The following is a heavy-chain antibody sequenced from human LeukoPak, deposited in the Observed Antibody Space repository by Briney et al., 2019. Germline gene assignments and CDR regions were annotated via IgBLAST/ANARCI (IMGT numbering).Heavy chain of an antibody. CDR3: ASGGYCSSTSCYDAGIDAFDI. Sequence: GESLKISCKGSGYRFTSYWIGWVRQMPGKGLEWMGIIYPGDSDTRYSPSFQGQVTISADKSISTAYLQWSSLKASDTAMYYCASGGYCSSTSCYDAGIDAFDIWGQGTMVTVSS. CDR2: IYPGDSDT. V-gene: IGHV5-51*01. J-gene: IGHJ3*02. D-gene: IGHD2-2*01. CDR1: GYRFTSYW.